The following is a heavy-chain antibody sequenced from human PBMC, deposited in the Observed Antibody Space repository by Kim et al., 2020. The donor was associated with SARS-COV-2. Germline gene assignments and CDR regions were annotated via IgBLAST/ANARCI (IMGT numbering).Heavy chain of an antibody. CDR2: INPSGGST. CDR3: ARGGYRCSGGSCYSLEVFDY. CDR1: GYTFTSYY. Sequence: ASVKVSCKASGYTFTSYYMHWVRQAPGQGLEWMGIINPSGGSTSYAQKFQGRVTMTRDTSTSTVYMELSSLRSEDTAVYYCARGGYRCSGGSCYSLEVFDYWGQGTLVTVSS. D-gene: IGHD2-15*01. V-gene: IGHV1-46*01. J-gene: IGHJ4*02.